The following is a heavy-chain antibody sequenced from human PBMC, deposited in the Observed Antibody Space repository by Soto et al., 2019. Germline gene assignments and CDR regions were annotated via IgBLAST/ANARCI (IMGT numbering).Heavy chain of an antibody. CDR1: GGSISSGGYH. J-gene: IGHJ5*02. V-gene: IGHV4-31*03. CDR2: IYYSGST. Sequence: SETLSLTCTVSGGSISSGGYHWSWIRQHPGKGLEWIGYIYYSGSTYYNPSLKSRVTISVDTSKNQFSLKLSSVTAADTAVYYCARGKNWFDPWGQGTLVTVSS. CDR3: ARGKNWFDP.